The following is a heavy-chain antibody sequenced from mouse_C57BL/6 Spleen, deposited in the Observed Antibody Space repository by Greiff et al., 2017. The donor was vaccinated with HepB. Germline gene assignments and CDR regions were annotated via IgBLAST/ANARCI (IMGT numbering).Heavy chain of an antibody. CDR2: INPNNGGT. Sequence: EVQLQQSGPELVKPGASVKISCKASGYTFTDYYMNWVKQSHGKSLEWIGDINPNNGGTSYNQKFKGKATLTVDKSSSTAYMELRSLTSEDSAVYYCARELYYDYGYAMDYWGQRTSVTVSS. J-gene: IGHJ4*01. CDR1: GYTFTDYY. V-gene: IGHV1-26*01. D-gene: IGHD2-4*01. CDR3: ARELYYDYGYAMDY.